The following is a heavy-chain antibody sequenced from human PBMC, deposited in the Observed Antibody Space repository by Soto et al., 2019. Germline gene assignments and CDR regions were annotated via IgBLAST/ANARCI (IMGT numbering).Heavy chain of an antibody. J-gene: IGHJ6*02. D-gene: IGHD6-19*01. CDR2: ISGSGSST. CDR1: GFTFSSYA. CDR3: ARLPGPLVAVLYIYPLDGREAMSDVDF. Sequence: GGSLRLSCAASGFTFSSYAMSWVRQAPGKGLEWVSAISGSGSSTYYADSVKGRFTISRDNSKNTLYLQMNSLRAEDTAVYYCARLPGPLVAVLYIYPLDGREAMSDVDFWGQGTTVTVAS. V-gene: IGHV3-23*01.